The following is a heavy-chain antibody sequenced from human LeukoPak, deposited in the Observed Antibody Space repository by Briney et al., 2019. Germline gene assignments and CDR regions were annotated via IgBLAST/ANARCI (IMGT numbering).Heavy chain of an antibody. Sequence: GESLKISCKGSGYSFTSYWISWVRQMPGKGLEWMGRIDPSDSYTNYSPSFQGHVTISADKSISTAYLQCSSLKASDTAMYYCARRKVYSSSWYWFDPWGQGTLVTVSS. J-gene: IGHJ5*02. CDR2: IDPSDSYT. V-gene: IGHV5-10-1*01. CDR3: ARRKVYSSSWYWFDP. CDR1: GYSFTSYW. D-gene: IGHD6-13*01.